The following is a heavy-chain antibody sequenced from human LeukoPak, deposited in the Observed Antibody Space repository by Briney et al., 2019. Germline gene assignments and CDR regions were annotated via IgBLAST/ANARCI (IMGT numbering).Heavy chain of an antibody. Sequence: GASVKVSCKASGYTFTGYYMHWVRQAPGQGLEWMGRINPNSGGTNYAQKFQGRVTMTRDTSISTAYMELSSLRSEDTAVYYCARTHCSSSSCRLEWFDPWGQGTLVTVSS. J-gene: IGHJ5*02. CDR3: ARTHCSSSSCRLEWFDP. V-gene: IGHV1-2*06. CDR1: GYTFTGYY. D-gene: IGHD2-2*01. CDR2: INPNSGGT.